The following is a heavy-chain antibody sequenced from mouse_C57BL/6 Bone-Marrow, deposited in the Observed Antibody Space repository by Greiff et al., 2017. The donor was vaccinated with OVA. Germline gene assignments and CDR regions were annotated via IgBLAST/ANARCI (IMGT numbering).Heavy chain of an antibody. CDR1: GFTFSSYG. D-gene: IGHD1-1*01. Sequence: EVKLVESGGDLVKPGGSLKLSCAASGFTFSSYGMSWVRQTPDKRLEWVATISSGGSYTYYPDSVKGRFTISRDNAKNTLYLQMSSLKSEDTAMYYCARLTTVVARWYFDVWGTGTTVTVSS. CDR3: ARLTTVVARWYFDV. V-gene: IGHV5-6*01. CDR2: ISSGGSYT. J-gene: IGHJ1*03.